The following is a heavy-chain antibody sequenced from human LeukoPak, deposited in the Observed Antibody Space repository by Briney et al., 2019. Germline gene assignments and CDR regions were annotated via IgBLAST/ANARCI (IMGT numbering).Heavy chain of an antibody. V-gene: IGHV1-69*04. J-gene: IGHJ4*02. CDR1: GGTSSSYA. Sequence: ASVKVSCKASGGTSSSYAISWVRQAPGQGLEWMGRIIPILGIANYAQKFQGRVTITADKSTSTAYMELSSLRSEDTAVYYCARLNLGYSGYDIDYWGQGTLVTVSS. CDR3: ARLNLGYSGYDIDY. CDR2: IIPILGIA. D-gene: IGHD5-12*01.